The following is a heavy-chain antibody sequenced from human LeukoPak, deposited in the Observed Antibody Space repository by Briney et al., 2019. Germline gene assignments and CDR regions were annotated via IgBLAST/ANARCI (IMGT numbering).Heavy chain of an antibody. CDR3: ARGTIAAAGYYYFDY. D-gene: IGHD6-13*01. CDR2: IGSDGSST. J-gene: IGHJ4*02. Sequence: GGSLRLSCAASGFTFRTYWMNWVRQAPGKGLVWVSRIGSDGSSTSYADSVKGRFTISRDSAKNSLYLQMNSLRAEDTAVYYCARGTIAAAGYYYFDYWGQGTQVTVSS. CDR1: GFTFRTYW. V-gene: IGHV3-74*01.